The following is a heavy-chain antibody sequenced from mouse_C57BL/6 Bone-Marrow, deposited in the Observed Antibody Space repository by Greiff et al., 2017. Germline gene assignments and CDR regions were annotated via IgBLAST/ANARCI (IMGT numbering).Heavy chain of an antibody. Sequence: VQLVESGPGLVQPSQSLSITCTVSGFSLTSYGVHWVRQSPGKGLEWLGVIWSGGSTDYNAAFISRLSISKDNSKSQVFFKMNSLQADDTAIYYCARPTIVTSYYAMDYWGQGTSVTVSS. J-gene: IGHJ4*01. CDR3: ARPTIVTSYYAMDY. CDR1: GFSLTSYG. CDR2: IWSGGST. D-gene: IGHD2-5*01. V-gene: IGHV2-2*01.